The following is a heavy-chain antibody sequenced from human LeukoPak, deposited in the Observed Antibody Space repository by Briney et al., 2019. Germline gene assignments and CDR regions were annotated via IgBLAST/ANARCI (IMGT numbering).Heavy chain of an antibody. CDR2: INWNGSIT. Sequence: PGGSLRLSCAASGFIFDDYGMSWVRQAPGKGLEWVSGINWNGSITGYADSVKGRFTISRDNAKNSLYLQMNSLRAEDTAVYYCARGYGSYSPFDYWGQGTLVTVSS. CDR3: ARGYGSYSPFDY. J-gene: IGHJ4*02. V-gene: IGHV3-20*04. CDR1: GFIFDDYG. D-gene: IGHD1-26*01.